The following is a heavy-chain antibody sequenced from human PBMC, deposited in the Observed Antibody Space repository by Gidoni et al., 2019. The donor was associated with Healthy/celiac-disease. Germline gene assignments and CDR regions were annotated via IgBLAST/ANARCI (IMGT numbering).Heavy chain of an antibody. CDR1: GSTFPGYY. J-gene: IGHJ4*02. D-gene: IGHD1-26*01. CDR2: INPNSGGT. Sequence: QVQLVQSGAEVKKPGASVTVSCKASGSTFPGYYMHWVRQAPGQGLEWMGWINPNSGGTNYAQKFQGWVTMTRDTSISTAYMELSRLRSDDTAVYYCARGGVGATTGAVDYWGQGTLVTVSS. CDR3: ARGGVGATTGAVDY. V-gene: IGHV1-2*04.